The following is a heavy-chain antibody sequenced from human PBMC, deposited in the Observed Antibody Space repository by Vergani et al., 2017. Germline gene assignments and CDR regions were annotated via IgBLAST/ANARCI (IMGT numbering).Heavy chain of an antibody. J-gene: IGHJ6*03. CDR2: IYYEGSKK. Sequence: QVQLVESGGGVVQPGRSLRLSCTSSGFTFSTYAMHWVRQAPGKGLEWVAIIYYEGSKKYYADSEKGRFTISRANSRNTLDLLMSSLRAEDTAIYYCVREGSYCGSTACRNPGYVYYCHMDGWGGGTAVAVSS. D-gene: IGHD2-21*01. CDR1: GFTFSTYA. V-gene: IGHV3-33*01. CDR3: VREGSYCGSTACRNPGYVYYCHMDG.